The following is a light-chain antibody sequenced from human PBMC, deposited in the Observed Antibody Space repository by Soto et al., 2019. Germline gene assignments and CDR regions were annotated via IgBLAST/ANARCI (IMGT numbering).Light chain of an antibody. V-gene: IGLV2-14*03. CDR3: SSFTSSTSYV. J-gene: IGLJ1*01. CDR2: DVN. CDR1: DVGSYNS. Sequence: DVGSYNSVSWYQQYPGKAPKLMIHDVNNRPSGISDRFSGSKSGNTASLTISGLQAEDEADYYCSSFTSSTSYVFGTGTKVNVL.